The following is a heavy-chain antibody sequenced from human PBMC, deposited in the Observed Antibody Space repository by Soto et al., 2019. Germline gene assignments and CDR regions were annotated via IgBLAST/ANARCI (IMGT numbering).Heavy chain of an antibody. V-gene: IGHV3-23*01. CDR2: ISANGQGI. J-gene: IGHJ4*02. Sequence: GGSLRLSCAASGFTFSTYALSWVRQAPGKGLEWVSAISANGQGIHYADSVRGRFTISRDNSKNTIFLHMDSLRAEDTAVYYCAKDRNYPRDQFHYWGQGTLVTVSS. CDR1: GFTFSTYA. CDR3: AKDRNYPRDQFHY. D-gene: IGHD1-7*01.